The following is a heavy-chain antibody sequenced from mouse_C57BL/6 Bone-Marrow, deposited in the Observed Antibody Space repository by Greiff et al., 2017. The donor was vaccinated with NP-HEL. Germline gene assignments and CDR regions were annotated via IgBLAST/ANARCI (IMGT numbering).Heavy chain of an antibody. D-gene: IGHD2-2*01. V-gene: IGHV3-6*01. J-gene: IGHJ2*01. CDR2: ISYDGSN. CDR1: GYSITSGYY. Sequence: EVQLQQSGPGLVKPSQSLSLTCSVTGYSITSGYYWNWIRQFPGNKLEWMGYISYDGSNNYNPSLKNRISITRDTSKNQFFLKLNSVTTEDTATYYCAREGRLRGVFDYWGQGTTLTVSS. CDR3: AREGRLRGVFDY.